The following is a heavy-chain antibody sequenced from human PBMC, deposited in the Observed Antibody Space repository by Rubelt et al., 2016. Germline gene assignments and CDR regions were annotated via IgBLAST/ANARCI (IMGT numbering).Heavy chain of an antibody. V-gene: IGHV3-30*04. CDR3: ARAGGWLQLGADY. J-gene: IGHJ4*02. Sequence: DQSKGLEWVAVISYDGSNKYYADSVKGRFTISRDNSKNTLYLQMNSLRAEDTAVYYCARAGGWLQLGADYWGQGTLVTVSS. D-gene: IGHD5-24*01. CDR2: ISYDGSNK.